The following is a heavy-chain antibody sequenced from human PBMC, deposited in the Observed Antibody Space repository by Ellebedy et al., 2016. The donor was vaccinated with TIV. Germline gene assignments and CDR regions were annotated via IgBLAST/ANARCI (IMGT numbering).Heavy chain of an antibody. V-gene: IGHV3-23*01. CDR3: AKDRPATGAFDY. D-gene: IGHD4-17*01. CDR2: IGGSGGST. CDR1: GFTFSTYA. J-gene: IGHJ4*02. Sequence: GGSLRLXXAASGFTFSTYAMSWVRQAPGKGLEWVSLIGGSGGSTYYADSVKGRFTISRDNSKNTLYLQMNSLRVEDTAVYYCAKDRPATGAFDYWGQGALVTVSS.